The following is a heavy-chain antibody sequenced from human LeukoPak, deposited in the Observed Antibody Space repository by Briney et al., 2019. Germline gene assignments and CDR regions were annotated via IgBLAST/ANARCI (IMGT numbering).Heavy chain of an antibody. CDR3: AKSYVVTLRGFDY. CDR1: GFNFIV. V-gene: IGHV3-23*05. Sequence: GGSLRLSCAASGFNFIVMNWVRQAPGKGLEWVSAINTGNTYYADSVKGRFTISRDNSKNTLYLQMNSLRAEDTAVYYCAKSYVVTLRGFDYWGQGTLVTVSS. D-gene: IGHD3-10*02. J-gene: IGHJ4*02. CDR2: INTGNT.